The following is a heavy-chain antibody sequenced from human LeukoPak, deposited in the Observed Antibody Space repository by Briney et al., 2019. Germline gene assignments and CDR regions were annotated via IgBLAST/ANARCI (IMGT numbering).Heavy chain of an antibody. CDR1: GYSFTSCW. CDR2: IYPGDSDT. CDR3: ARNPITGAFDI. Sequence: GESLKISCKGSGYSFTSCWIGCVRQMPGKGLEWMGIIYPGDSDTRYSPTFQGQVTISADKSISTAYLQWSSLKASDTAMYYCARNPITGAFDIWGQGTMVTVSS. J-gene: IGHJ3*02. D-gene: IGHD1-14*01. V-gene: IGHV5-51*01.